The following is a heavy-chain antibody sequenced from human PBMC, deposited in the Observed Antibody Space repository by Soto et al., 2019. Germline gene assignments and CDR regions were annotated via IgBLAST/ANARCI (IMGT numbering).Heavy chain of an antibody. CDR1: GGTFSSYA. D-gene: IGHD3-16*02. CDR3: ARPLGLTYLCGSYRYLNFDY. J-gene: IGHJ4*02. Sequence: SGKVSCKASGGTFSSYAISWVRQAPGQGLEWMGGIIPIFGTANYAQKFQGRVTITADESTSTAYMELSSLRSEDTAVYYCARPLGLTYLCGSYRYLNFDYWGQGTPVSVSS. CDR2: IIPIFGTA. V-gene: IGHV1-69*13.